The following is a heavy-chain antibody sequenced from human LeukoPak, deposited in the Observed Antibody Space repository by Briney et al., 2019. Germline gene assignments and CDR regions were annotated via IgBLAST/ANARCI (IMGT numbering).Heavy chain of an antibody. V-gene: IGHV3-23*01. Sequence: GGSLRLSCAASEFTFSSHAMNWVRQTPGTGLAWLSAISPDGNYIYYADSVKGRFTTSRDNSKNTLYLQMTSLRVEDTAVYFCVSQRDHRVAVAGSFDNWGQGTLISVSP. D-gene: IGHD6-19*01. CDR3: VSQRDHRVAVAGSFDN. CDR1: EFTFSSHA. J-gene: IGHJ4*02. CDR2: ISPDGNYI.